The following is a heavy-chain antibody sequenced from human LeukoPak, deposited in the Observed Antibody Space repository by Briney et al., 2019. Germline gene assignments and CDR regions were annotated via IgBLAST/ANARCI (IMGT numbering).Heavy chain of an antibody. CDR1: GGSISSGGYS. Sequence: SETLSLTCAVSGGSISSGGYSWSWIRRPPGKGLEWSGYIYHSGSTYYDPSLKSRVTISVDRSKNQFSLKLSSVTAADTAVYYCARGAPSGYYYYGMDVWGQGTTVTVPS. CDR2: IYHSGST. V-gene: IGHV4-30-2*01. CDR3: ARGAPSGYYYYGMDV. D-gene: IGHD7-27*01. J-gene: IGHJ6*02.